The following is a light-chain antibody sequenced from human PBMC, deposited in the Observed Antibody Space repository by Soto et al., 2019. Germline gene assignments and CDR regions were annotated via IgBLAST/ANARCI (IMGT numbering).Light chain of an antibody. CDR3: SSYTSSSTL. Sequence: QSALTQPASVSGSPGQSITISCTGTSSDVGGYNYVSWYQQHPGKAPKLMIYEVSNRPSGVSNRFSGSKSGNTASLTISGLQPEDEADYYCSSYTSSSTLFGGGTKLTVL. J-gene: IGLJ2*01. CDR2: EVS. CDR1: SSDVGGYNY. V-gene: IGLV2-14*01.